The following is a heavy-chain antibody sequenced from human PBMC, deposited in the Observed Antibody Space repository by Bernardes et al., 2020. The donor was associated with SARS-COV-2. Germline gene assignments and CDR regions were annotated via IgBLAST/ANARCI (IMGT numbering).Heavy chain of an antibody. CDR3: TDLTTVASWDS. CDR2: ITSKADGGTI. D-gene: IGHD1-1*01. Sequence: GGSLRLSCAASGFSFTNDWMHWVRQAPGKGLEWVALITSKADGGTIDYAATVRGRFTISRDDSREMLYLQMASLKSEDTGVYYCTDLTTVASWDSWGQGTLVTVSS. CDR1: GFSFTNDW. J-gene: IGHJ4*02. V-gene: IGHV3-15*07.